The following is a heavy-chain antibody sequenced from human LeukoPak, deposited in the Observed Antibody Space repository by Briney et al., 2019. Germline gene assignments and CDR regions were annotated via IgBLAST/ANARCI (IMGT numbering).Heavy chain of an antibody. D-gene: IGHD2-15*01. J-gene: IGHJ4*02. CDR1: GDSVSSGSYY. V-gene: IGHV4-61*01. CDR3: ARGYCSGGSCYYFDY. CDR2: IYYTGNT. Sequence: SETLSLTCTVSGDSVSSGSYYWNWIRQPPGKGLEWIAYIYYTGNTKYNPSLKGRVTISVDTSKNQFSLKLSSLTAADTAVYYCARGYCSGGSCYYFDYWGQGTLVSVSS.